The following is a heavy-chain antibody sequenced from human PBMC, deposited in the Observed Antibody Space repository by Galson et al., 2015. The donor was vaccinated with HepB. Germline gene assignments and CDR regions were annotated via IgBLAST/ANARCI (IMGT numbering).Heavy chain of an antibody. Sequence: SLRLSCAASGFTFSSYWMHWVRQAPGKGLEWVGRIKSKTDGGTTDYAAPVKGRFTISRDDSKNTLYLQMNSLKTEDTAVYYCTTAYYDFWSGTNTDYWGQGTLVTVSS. J-gene: IGHJ4*02. CDR3: TTAYYDFWSGTNTDY. V-gene: IGHV3-15*01. CDR2: IKSKTDGGTT. CDR1: GFTFSSYW. D-gene: IGHD3-3*01.